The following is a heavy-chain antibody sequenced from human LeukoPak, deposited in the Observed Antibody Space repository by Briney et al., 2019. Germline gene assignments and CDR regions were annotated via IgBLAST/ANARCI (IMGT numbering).Heavy chain of an antibody. CDR1: GGSISSSSYY. CDR3: ARDGYGDSRGLDY. Sequence: SETLSLTCTVSGGSISSSSYYWGWIRQPPGKGLEWIGSIYYSGSTYYNPSLKSRVTISVDTSKNQFSLKLSSVTAADTAVYYCARDGYGDSRGLDYWGQGTLVTVSS. CDR2: IYYSGST. J-gene: IGHJ4*02. V-gene: IGHV4-39*07. D-gene: IGHD4-17*01.